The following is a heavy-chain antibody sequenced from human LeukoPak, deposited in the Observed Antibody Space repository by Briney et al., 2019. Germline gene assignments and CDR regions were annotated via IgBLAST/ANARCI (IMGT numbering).Heavy chain of an antibody. D-gene: IGHD3-22*01. CDR1: GGSISSGGYY. V-gene: IGHV4-31*03. CDR3: ARDESGYYLGYFDY. Sequence: TSETLSLTCTVSGGSISSGGYYWSWIRQHPGKGLEWIGYIYYSGSTYYNPSLKSRVTISVDTSKNQFSLKPSSVTAADTAVYYCARDESGYYLGYFDYWGQGTLVTVSS. CDR2: IYYSGST. J-gene: IGHJ4*02.